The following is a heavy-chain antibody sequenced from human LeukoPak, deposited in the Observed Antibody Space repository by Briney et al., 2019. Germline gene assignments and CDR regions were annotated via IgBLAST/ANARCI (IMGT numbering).Heavy chain of an antibody. V-gene: IGHV3-7*03. J-gene: IGHJ3*02. CDR2: INQDGSTK. CDR3: ARNIGYEALDM. Sequence: PGGSLRLSCAAYGFTFNRYWINWVRQAPGKGLEWVAEINQDGSTKNYVESVKGRFTISRDSAKKSLHLQMNSLRADDTAVYYCARNIGYEALDMWGQGTMVTV. D-gene: IGHD5-12*01. CDR1: GFTFNRYW.